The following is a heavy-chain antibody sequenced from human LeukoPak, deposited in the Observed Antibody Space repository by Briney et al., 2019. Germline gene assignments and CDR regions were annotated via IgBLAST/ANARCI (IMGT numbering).Heavy chain of an antibody. J-gene: IGHJ4*02. D-gene: IGHD5-18*01. V-gene: IGHV3-23*01. CDR3: AKGGLGYSYGPTDY. CDR1: GFTFSSYA. Sequence: GGSLRLSCAASGFTFSSYAMSWVRQAPGKGLEWVSAISASGGSTYFADSVKGRCTISRDNSKNTLYLQMNSLRAEDTAVYYCAKGGLGYSYGPTDYWGQGTLVTVSS. CDR2: ISASGGST.